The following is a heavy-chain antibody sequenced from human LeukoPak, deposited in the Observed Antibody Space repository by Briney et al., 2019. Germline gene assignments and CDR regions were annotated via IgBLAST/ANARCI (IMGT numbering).Heavy chain of an antibody. D-gene: IGHD1-26*01. V-gene: IGHV1-58*02. CDR1: GFTFTTSA. CDR3: AAGSYYDIYYYYGMDV. Sequence: GASVKVSCKASGFTFTTSAMQWVRQARGQRLEWIGWIVVGSGNTDYAQKFQERVTITRDMSTSTAYMELSSLRSEDTAVYYCAAGSYYDIYYYYGMDVWGQGTTVTVSS. J-gene: IGHJ6*02. CDR2: IVVGSGNT.